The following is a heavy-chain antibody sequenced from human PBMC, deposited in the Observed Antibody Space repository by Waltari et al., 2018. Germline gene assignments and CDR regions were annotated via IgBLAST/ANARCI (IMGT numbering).Heavy chain of an antibody. CDR3: ARVGDLKYSYGPFDY. D-gene: IGHD5-18*01. V-gene: IGHV4-59*01. CDR1: GGSISSSY. CDR2: IYYSGST. J-gene: IGHJ4*02. Sequence: QVQLQESGPGLVKPSATLSLTCTVSGGSISSSYWRWIRQPPGKGLEWIGYIYYSGSTNYNPSLKSRVTISVDTSKNQFSLKLSSVTAADTAVYYCARVGDLKYSYGPFDYWGQGTLVTVSS.